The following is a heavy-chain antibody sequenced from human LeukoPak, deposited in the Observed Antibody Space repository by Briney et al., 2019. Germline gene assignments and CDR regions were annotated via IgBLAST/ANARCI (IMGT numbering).Heavy chain of an antibody. J-gene: IGHJ4*02. D-gene: IGHD3-16*01. CDR2: INPNSGGA. CDR3: AGGARDAYDY. V-gene: IGHV1-2*02. CDR1: GYTFTGHY. Sequence: ASVKVSCKASGYTFTGHYMHWVRQAPGQGLEWMGYINPNSGGANYAQKFQGRVTMTRDTSISTAYMDLSSLRSDDTAVYYCAGGARDAYDYWGQGTLVTVSS.